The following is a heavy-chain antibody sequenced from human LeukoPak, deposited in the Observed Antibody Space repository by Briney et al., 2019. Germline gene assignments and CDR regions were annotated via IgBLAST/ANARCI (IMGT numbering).Heavy chain of an antibody. D-gene: IGHD5-18*01. CDR2: INPNSGGT. CDR1: GYTFTRYY. CDR3: ANLVRDTAMVTSKAFDI. Sequence: ASVKVSCKACGYTFTRYYMHWVRQAPGQGLEWMGGINPNSGGTNYAQKFQGRVTMTRDTSISTAYMELSRLRSDDTAVYYCANLVRDTAMVTSKAFDIWGQGTMVTVSS. J-gene: IGHJ3*02. V-gene: IGHV1-2*02.